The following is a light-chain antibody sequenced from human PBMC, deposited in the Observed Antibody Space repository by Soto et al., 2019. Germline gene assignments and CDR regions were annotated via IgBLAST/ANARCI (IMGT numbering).Light chain of an antibody. V-gene: IGKV1-8*01. CDR3: QQYNTYWT. CDR1: QGISSY. J-gene: IGKJ1*01. Sequence: AIRMTQSPSSFSASTGDRVTITCRASQGISSYLAWYQQKPGKAPKLLIYDASSLESGVPSRFSGSASGTEFTLIISSLQPDDFATYYCQQYNTYWTFGQGTKVDIK. CDR2: DAS.